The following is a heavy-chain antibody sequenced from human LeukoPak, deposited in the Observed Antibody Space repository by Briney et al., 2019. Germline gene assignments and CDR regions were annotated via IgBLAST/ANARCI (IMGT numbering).Heavy chain of an antibody. CDR1: GVTISSYA. CDR2: ISGSGGNT. Sequence: SGGSLRLSCAASGVTISSYAMTWVRQAPGKGLEWVSTISGSGGNTYYADSVKGRFTMSRDNSKNTLYLQMNSLRAEDTAVYYCAKGIDAYSYGVDSWGQGTLVTVSS. CDR3: AKGIDAYSYGVDS. D-gene: IGHD5-18*01. V-gene: IGHV3-23*01. J-gene: IGHJ4*02.